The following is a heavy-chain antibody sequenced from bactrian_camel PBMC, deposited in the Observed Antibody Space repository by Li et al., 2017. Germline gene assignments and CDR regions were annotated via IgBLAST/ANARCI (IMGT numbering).Heavy chain of an antibody. Sequence: DVQLVESGGDLVQPGGSLRLSCAASGFTFSTYAMSWVRQAPGKGLEWVSSIYSGLAYYADSMKGRFTVSRDSAKNTLYLQMNSLKPEDTAVYYCATLSFADTQVPSDWGQGTQVTVS. D-gene: IGHD3*01. CDR2: IYSGLA. CDR1: GFTFSTYA. V-gene: IGHV3S31*01. J-gene: IGHJ4*01. CDR3: ATLSFADTQVPSD.